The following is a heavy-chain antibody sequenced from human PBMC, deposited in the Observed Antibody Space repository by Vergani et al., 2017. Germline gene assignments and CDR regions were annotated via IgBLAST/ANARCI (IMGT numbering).Heavy chain of an antibody. Sequence: QVQLVQSGAEVKKPGASVKVSCNASGYTFTGYYMHWVRQAPGQGLEWMGWINPNSGGTNYAQKFQGRVTMTRDTSISTAYMELSRLRSDDTAVYYCARDSFDIVVVPAAHDAFDIWGQGTMVTVSS. J-gene: IGHJ3*02. CDR2: INPNSGGT. CDR3: ARDSFDIVVVPAAHDAFDI. CDR1: GYTFTGYY. D-gene: IGHD2-2*01. V-gene: IGHV1-2*02.